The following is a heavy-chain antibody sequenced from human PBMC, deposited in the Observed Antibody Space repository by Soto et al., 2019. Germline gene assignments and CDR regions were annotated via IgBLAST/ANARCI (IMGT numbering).Heavy chain of an antibody. Sequence: GGSLRLSCAAYGFTFSSYAMSWVRQAPGKGLEWVSAISGSGGDTYYADSVKGRFTISRDNSRNTLYLQMNSLRADDTALYYCAKVVVAATHYYYYGMDVWGQGTTVTVSS. D-gene: IGHD2-15*01. CDR2: ISGSGGDT. CDR3: AKVVVAATHYYYYGMDV. J-gene: IGHJ6*02. CDR1: GFTFSSYA. V-gene: IGHV3-23*01.